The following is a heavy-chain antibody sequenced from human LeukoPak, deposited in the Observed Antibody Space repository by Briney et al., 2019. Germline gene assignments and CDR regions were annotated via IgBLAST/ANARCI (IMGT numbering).Heavy chain of an antibody. D-gene: IGHD2-15*01. CDR1: GFTLSSYS. J-gene: IGHJ4*02. CDR3: ARDRYCSGGSCYWAGVDY. V-gene: IGHV3-21*01. CDR2: ISSSSSYI. Sequence: GGSLRLSCAASGFTLSSYSMNWVRQAPGKGLEWVSSISSSSSYIYYADSVKGRFTISRDNAKNSLYLQMNSLRAEDTAVYYCARDRYCSGGSCYWAGVDYWGQGTLVTVSS.